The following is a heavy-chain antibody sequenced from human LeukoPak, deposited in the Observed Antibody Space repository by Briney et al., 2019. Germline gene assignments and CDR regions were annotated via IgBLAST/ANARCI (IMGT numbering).Heavy chain of an antibody. CDR3: AKADTGGNYFDH. Sequence: GGSLRLSCVASGFTFSSCAMSWVRQAPGKGLEWVSAIDVGGGNTYYADSVKGRFTFPRDNFKNTPHLQMNSLRAEDTAVYYCAKADTGGNYFDHWGQGTLVTVSS. CDR2: IDVGGGNT. V-gene: IGHV3-23*01. D-gene: IGHD1-26*01. J-gene: IGHJ4*02. CDR1: GFTFSSCA.